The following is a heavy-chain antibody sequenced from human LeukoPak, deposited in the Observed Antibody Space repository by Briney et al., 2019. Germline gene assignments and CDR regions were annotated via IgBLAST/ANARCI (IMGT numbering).Heavy chain of an antibody. CDR2: ISYDESDK. Sequence: GGSLRLSCAVSGFTFRNYGMHWVRQAPGKGLEWVAVISYDESDKYYGDSVKGRFTISRDNSKNTLFLQMNSLRAEDTAVYFCAKDFRRADYYDSSGYYRMIDYWGEGTLVTVSS. D-gene: IGHD3-22*01. CDR1: GFTFRNYG. J-gene: IGHJ4*02. CDR3: AKDFRRADYYDSSGYYRMIDY. V-gene: IGHV3-30*18.